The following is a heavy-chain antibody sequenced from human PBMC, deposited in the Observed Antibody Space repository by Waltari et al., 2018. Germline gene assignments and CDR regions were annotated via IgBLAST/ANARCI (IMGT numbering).Heavy chain of an antibody. V-gene: IGHV1-2*06. CDR3: AKDEHIVVVPAAINY. CDR1: GYTFTGYY. Sequence: QVQLVQSGAEVKKPGASVKVSCKASGYTFTGYYMHWVRQAPGQGLEWMGRINPNSGGTNYAQKFQGRVTMTRDTSISTAYMELSRLRSDDTAVYYCAKDEHIVVVPAAINYWGQGTLVTVSS. CDR2: INPNSGGT. J-gene: IGHJ4*02. D-gene: IGHD2-2*01.